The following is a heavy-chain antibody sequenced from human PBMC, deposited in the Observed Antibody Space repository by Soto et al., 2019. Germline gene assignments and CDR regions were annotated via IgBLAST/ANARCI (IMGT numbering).Heavy chain of an antibody. Sequence: SETLSLTCTVSCGSISSYYWSWIRQPPGKGLEWIGYIYYSGSTNYNPSLKSRVTISVDTSKNQFSLKLSSVTAADTAVYYCARADGDSLFDYWGQGTLVTVSS. CDR3: ARADGDSLFDY. CDR1: CGSISSYY. J-gene: IGHJ4*02. V-gene: IGHV4-59*01. CDR2: IYYSGST. D-gene: IGHD4-17*01.